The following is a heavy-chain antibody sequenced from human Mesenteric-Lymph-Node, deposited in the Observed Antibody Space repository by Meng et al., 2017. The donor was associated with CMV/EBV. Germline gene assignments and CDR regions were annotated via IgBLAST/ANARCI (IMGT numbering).Heavy chain of an antibody. V-gene: IGHV4-59*12. Sequence: SETLSLTCSVSGGSISSYYWNWLRQSPGKGLEWIGYITHSDNRRDTDYNPSLESRVTISVDTSKNQYSLKVSSVTAADTAVYYCASQGYSSGWYTFDYWGQGTLVTVSS. CDR2: ITHSDNRRDT. CDR3: ASQGYSSGWYTFDY. CDR1: GGSISSYY. D-gene: IGHD6-19*01. J-gene: IGHJ4*02.